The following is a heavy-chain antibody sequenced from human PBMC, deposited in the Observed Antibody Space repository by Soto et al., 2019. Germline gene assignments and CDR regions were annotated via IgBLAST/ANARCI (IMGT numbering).Heavy chain of an antibody. Sequence: GGSLRLSCRTSGFRFSSYGMHWVRQAPGKGPEWVAFISGDGSNTEYVDSVRGRFTVSREGHQTILQMNSLRAEDTAMYYCARDPFGGGDSDWFDPWGQGTLVTVSS. D-gene: IGHD2-21*02. CDR3: ARDPFGGGDSDWFDP. V-gene: IGHV3-33*05. CDR1: GFRFSSYG. J-gene: IGHJ5*02. CDR2: ISGDGSNT.